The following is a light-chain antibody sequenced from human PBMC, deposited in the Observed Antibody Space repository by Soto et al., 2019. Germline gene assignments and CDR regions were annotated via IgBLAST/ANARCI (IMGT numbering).Light chain of an antibody. J-gene: IGLJ3*02. CDR1: SSDVGGYDY. CDR2: DVT. Sequence: ALTQPRSVSGSPGQSVTISCTGTSSDVGGYDYVSWYQQHPGKAPKLMIYDVTKRPSGVPDRFSGSKSGNTASLTISGLQAEDEADYYCSSYAGSYTWVFGGGTKLTVL. CDR3: SSYAGSYTWV. V-gene: IGLV2-11*01.